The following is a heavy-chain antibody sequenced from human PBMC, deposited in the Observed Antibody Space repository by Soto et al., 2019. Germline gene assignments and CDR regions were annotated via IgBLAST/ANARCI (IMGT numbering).Heavy chain of an antibody. J-gene: IGHJ5*02. CDR2: INPSGGST. D-gene: IGHD1-20*01. CDR3: ANESAGVTEDRFDA. Sequence: ASANLSRTASGYTFTTDPMLQARQPPGDWPKRMGIINPSGGSTSYAQKFQGRVTMTRDTSTSTVYMELSSLRSEDTAVYYCANESAGVTEDRFDAWGQRAVVSVS. CDR1: GYTFTTDP. V-gene: IGHV1-46*01.